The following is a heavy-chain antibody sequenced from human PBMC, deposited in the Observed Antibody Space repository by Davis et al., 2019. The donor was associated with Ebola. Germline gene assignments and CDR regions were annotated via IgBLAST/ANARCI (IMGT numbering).Heavy chain of an antibody. V-gene: IGHV4-34*01. CDR1: GGSFNYYS. CDR2: INHSGKT. J-gene: IGHJ6*02. CDR3: ARGDYYYGMDV. Sequence: MPSETLSLTCAVSGGSFNYYSWNWIRQPPGKGLEWIGEINHSGKTNNSPSLKSRVTISVDASKSQFSLKLSSVIAADTAVYYCARGDYYYGMDVWGQGTTVTVSS.